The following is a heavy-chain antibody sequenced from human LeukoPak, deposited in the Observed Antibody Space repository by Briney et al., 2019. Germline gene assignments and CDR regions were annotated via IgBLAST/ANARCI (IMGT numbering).Heavy chain of an antibody. CDR1: GGSNSSSNW. CDR2: IYHSGST. CDR3: ASRIAAAGTDYYYGMDV. D-gene: IGHD6-13*01. V-gene: IGHV4-4*02. J-gene: IGHJ6*04. Sequence: PSETLSLTCAVSGGSNSSSNWWSWVRQPPGKGLEWIGEIYHSGSTNYNPSLKSRVTISVDKSKNQFSLKLSSVTAADTAVYYCASRIAAAGTDYYYGMDVWGGGTTVTVSS.